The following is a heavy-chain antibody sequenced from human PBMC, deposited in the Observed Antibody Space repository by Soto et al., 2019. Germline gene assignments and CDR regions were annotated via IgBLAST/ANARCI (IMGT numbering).Heavy chain of an antibody. Sequence: XATLALTCTVSGGSISSYYGSRIRQPPGKGLEWIGYIYYSGSTNYNPSLKSRVTISVDTSKNQFSLKLSSVTAADTAVYYCARLSGGGMDVWGQGTTVTAP. CDR1: GGSISSYY. CDR2: IYYSGST. CDR3: ARLSGGGMDV. V-gene: IGHV4-59*01. D-gene: IGHD3-10*01. J-gene: IGHJ6*02.